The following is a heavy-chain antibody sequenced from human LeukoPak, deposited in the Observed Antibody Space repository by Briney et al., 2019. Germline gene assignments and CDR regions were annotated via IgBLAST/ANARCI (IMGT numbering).Heavy chain of an antibody. Sequence: GGSLRLSCAASGFTFSSYSMNWVPQAPGKGLEWVSSISSSSSYIYYADSVKGRFTISRDNAKNSLYLQMNSLRAEDTAVYYGAGDYRYRSSPNWFDPWGQGTLVTVSS. J-gene: IGHJ5*02. V-gene: IGHV3-21*01. D-gene: IGHD6-13*01. CDR2: ISSSSSYI. CDR3: AGDYRYRSSPNWFDP. CDR1: GFTFSSYS.